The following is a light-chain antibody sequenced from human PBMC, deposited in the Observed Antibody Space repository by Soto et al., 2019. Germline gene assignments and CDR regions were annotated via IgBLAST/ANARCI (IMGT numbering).Light chain of an antibody. CDR1: SRDIGNYNY. CDR2: EVT. V-gene: IGLV2-14*01. CDR3: SSYTSSSTYG. Sequence: QSVLTQPASVSGSPGQSITISCTGTSRDIGNYNYVSWYQHHPGKAPKLMIYEVTSRPSGVSNRSSGSKSGNTASLTISGLQAEDEADYYCSSYTSSSTYGFGTGTKVTVL. J-gene: IGLJ1*01.